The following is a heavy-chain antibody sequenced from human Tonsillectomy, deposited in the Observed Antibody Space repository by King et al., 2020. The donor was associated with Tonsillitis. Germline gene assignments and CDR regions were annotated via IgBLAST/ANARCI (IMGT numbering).Heavy chain of an antibody. J-gene: IGHJ4*02. Sequence: VQLQESGPGLVKPSETLSLTCTVSGGSISSYYWSWIRQPPGKGLEWIGYIYYSGSTNYNPSLKSRVTISVDTSKNQFSLKLSSMTAADTAVYYCARVLYYDSSGYWDWDYYFDYWGQGTLVTVSS. CDR2: IYYSGST. CDR3: ARVLYYDSSGYWDWDYYFDY. V-gene: IGHV4-59*01. D-gene: IGHD3-22*01. CDR1: GGSISSYY.